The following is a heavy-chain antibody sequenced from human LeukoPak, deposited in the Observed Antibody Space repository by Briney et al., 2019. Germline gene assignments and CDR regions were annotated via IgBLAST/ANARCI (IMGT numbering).Heavy chain of an antibody. D-gene: IGHD5-18*01. J-gene: IGHJ4*02. CDR1: GFTFSSYW. V-gene: IGHV3-74*01. CDR3: ARVPTAMVSYPLDY. CDR2: INSDGSST. Sequence: GGSLRLSCAASGFTFSSYWMHWVRQAPGKGLVWVSRINSDGSSTTYADSVKGRFTISRDNAKNTLYLQMNSLRAEDTAVYYCARVPTAMVSYPLDYWGQGTLVTVSS.